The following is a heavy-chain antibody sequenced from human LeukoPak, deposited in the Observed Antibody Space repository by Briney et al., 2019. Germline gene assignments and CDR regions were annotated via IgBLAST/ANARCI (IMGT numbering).Heavy chain of an antibody. V-gene: IGHV4-34*01. Sequence: SETLSLTCAVYGGSFSGYYWSWLRQPPGKGLEWIGGINHSGSSNYNPSLKSRVTISVDTSKNQFSLKLSSVTAADTAVYYCARAPYDSSGYYRGVFDYWGQGTLVTVSS. J-gene: IGHJ4*02. CDR1: GGSFSGYY. CDR3: ARAPYDSSGYYRGVFDY. D-gene: IGHD3-22*01. CDR2: INHSGSS.